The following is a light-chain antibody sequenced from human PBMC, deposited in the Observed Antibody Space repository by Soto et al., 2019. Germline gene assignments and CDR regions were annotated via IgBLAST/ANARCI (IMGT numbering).Light chain of an antibody. CDR2: DVS. CDR1: SSDVGGYNY. V-gene: IGLV2-14*01. CDR3: SSYTRSSTRV. J-gene: IGLJ2*01. Sequence: QSALTQPASVSGSPGQSITISCTGTSSDVGGYNYVSCYQQQPGKAPKLMIYDVSNRPSGVSNLFSGSKSGNTASLTISGLQAEDEADYYCSSYTRSSTRVFGGGTKLTV.